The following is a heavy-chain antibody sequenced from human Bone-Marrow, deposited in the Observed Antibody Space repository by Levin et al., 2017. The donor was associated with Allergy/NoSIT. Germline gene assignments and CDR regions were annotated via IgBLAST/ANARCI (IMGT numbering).Heavy chain of an antibody. CDR2: IYPGDSDT. Sequence: GESLKISCKSSGYNFSTYWIGWVRQMPGKGLEWMGIIYPGDSDTRYSPSFQGQVTIPADKSISTAYLLWSSLKASDTARYYCARQLMTAVVTPFDYWGQGTLVTVSS. CDR1: GYNFSTYW. CDR3: ARQLMTAVVTPFDY. D-gene: IGHD4-23*01. V-gene: IGHV5-51*01. J-gene: IGHJ4*02.